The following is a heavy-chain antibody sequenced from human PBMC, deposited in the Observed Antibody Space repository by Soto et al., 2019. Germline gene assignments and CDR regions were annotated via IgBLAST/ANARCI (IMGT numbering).Heavy chain of an antibody. Sequence: SVKVSFKACGGTFSSYGISWLRQAPGQGLEWMGAIIIMFGTTNYAQKFQGRVTITADESTSTVYMELSSLRSEDTAVYYCAKDVRKDYDTGGYFFDFWGQGTQVTVSS. D-gene: IGHD3-22*01. V-gene: IGHV1-69*13. J-gene: IGHJ4*02. CDR1: GGTFSSYG. CDR2: IIIMFGTT. CDR3: AKDVRKDYDTGGYFFDF.